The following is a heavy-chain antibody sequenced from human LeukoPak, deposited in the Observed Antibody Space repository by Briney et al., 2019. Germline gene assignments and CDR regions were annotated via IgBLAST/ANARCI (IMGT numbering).Heavy chain of an antibody. J-gene: IGHJ4*02. D-gene: IGHD1-14*01. Sequence: GASVKVSCKASGYTFTGYYIHWVRQAPGQGLESMGWINSNSGGTNYAQKFQGRVTMTRDTSISTAYMELSRLRSDDTAVYYSARGRYLDYWGQGTLVPVSS. CDR2: INSNSGGT. CDR3: ARGRYLDY. V-gene: IGHV1-2*02. CDR1: GYTFTGYY.